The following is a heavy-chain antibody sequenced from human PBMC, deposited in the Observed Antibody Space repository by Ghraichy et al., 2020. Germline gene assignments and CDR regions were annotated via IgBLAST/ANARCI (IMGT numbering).Heavy chain of an antibody. CDR3: AKWSTLTANWFDP. D-gene: IGHD2-21*02. J-gene: IGHJ5*02. V-gene: IGHV3-23*01. CDR2: ISGSGGST. CDR1: GFTFSAYA. Sequence: GGSLRRSCAASGFTFSAYAMSWVRQTPGKGLEWVSDISGSGGSTNYADSVKGRFTISRDNSKNTLYLHMSSLRAEDTAVYYCAKWSTLTANWFDPRGQGTLVTVSS.